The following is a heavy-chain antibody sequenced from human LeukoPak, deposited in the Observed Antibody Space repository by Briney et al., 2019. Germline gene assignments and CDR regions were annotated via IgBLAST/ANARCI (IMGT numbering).Heavy chain of an antibody. CDR1: GYTFTSYD. CDR2: MNPNSGNT. CDR3: ARSAYYYDSSGYCFNF. Sequence: GASVKVSCKASGYTFTSYDINWVRQATGQGLGWMGWMNPNSGNTGYAQKFQGRVTMTRNTSISTAYMELSSLRSEDTAVYYCARSAYYYDSSGYCFNFWGQGTLVTVSS. V-gene: IGHV1-8*01. D-gene: IGHD3-22*01. J-gene: IGHJ4*02.